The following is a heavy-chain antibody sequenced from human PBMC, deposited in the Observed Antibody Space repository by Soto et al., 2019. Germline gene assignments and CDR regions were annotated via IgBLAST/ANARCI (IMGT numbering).Heavy chain of an antibody. V-gene: IGHV3-11*05. D-gene: IGHD3-10*01. CDR3: ARDWAYGSGSSNYYYYYGMDV. J-gene: IGHJ6*02. CDR1: AGSISSDY. Sequence: LSLTCTVSAGSISSDYWSWIRQAPGKGLEWISYISSSSSYTNYADSVKGRFTISRDNAKNSLYLQMNSLRAEDTAVYYCARDWAYGSGSSNYYYYYGMDVWGQGTTVTVSS. CDR2: ISSSSSYT.